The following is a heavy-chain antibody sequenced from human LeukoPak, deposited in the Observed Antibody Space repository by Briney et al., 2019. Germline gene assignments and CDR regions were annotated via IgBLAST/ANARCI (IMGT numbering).Heavy chain of an antibody. Sequence: ASVKVSCKASGYTFTGYYMHWVRQAPGQGLEWMGWINPNSGGTNYAQKFQGRVTMTRDTSISTAYMELSRLRSDDTAVYYCARGRSGSYYAGLFDYWGQGTLVTVSS. CDR1: GYTFTGYY. J-gene: IGHJ4*02. CDR3: ARGRSGSYYAGLFDY. V-gene: IGHV1-2*02. D-gene: IGHD1-26*01. CDR2: INPNSGGT.